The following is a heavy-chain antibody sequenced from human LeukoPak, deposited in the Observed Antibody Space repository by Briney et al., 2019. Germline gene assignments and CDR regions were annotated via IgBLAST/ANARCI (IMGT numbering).Heavy chain of an antibody. CDR1: GFTFSSYA. V-gene: IGHV3-30-3*01. Sequence: PGGSLRLSCAASGFTFSSYAMHWVRQAPGKGLEWVAVISYDGSNKYYADSVKGRFTISRDNAKNSLYLQMNSLRAEDTAVYYCAIGRLHYDSTNWFDPWGQGTLVTVSS. CDR3: AIGRLHYDSTNWFDP. J-gene: IGHJ5*02. D-gene: IGHD3-16*01. CDR2: ISYDGSNK.